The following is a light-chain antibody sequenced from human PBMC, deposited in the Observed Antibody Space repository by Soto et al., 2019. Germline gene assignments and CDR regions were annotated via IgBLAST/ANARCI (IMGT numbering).Light chain of an antibody. CDR1: QSISSH. V-gene: IGKV1-39*01. Sequence: DLPITQSPSSLSASVGDRVTITCRASQSISSHLNWYQHKPGRPPRLLIFASYILEGGVPSRFSGSRSDTYFTLTIDSLQPEDVATYYCQHSYITPRYTFGQGTKVEI. CDR2: ASY. CDR3: QHSYITPRYT. J-gene: IGKJ2*01.